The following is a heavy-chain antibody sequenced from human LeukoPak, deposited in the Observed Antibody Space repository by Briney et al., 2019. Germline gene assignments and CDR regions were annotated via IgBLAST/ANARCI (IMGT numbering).Heavy chain of an antibody. J-gene: IGHJ5*02. CDR2: ISYDGSNK. CDR3: AKDDYYGSGSYYSLPNWFDP. D-gene: IGHD3-10*01. CDR1: RFTFSSYG. V-gene: IGHV3-30*18. Sequence: GRSLRLSCAASRFTFSSYGMHWVRQAPGKGLEWVAVISYDGSNKYYADSVKGRFTISRDNSKNTLYLQMNSLRAEDTAVYYCAKDDYYGSGSYYSLPNWFDPWGQGTLVTVSS.